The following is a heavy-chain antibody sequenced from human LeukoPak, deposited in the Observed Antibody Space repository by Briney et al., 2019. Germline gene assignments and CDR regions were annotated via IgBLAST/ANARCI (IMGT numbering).Heavy chain of an antibody. CDR1: GDTISSFY. J-gene: IGHJ5*02. V-gene: IGHV4-4*09. D-gene: IGHD1-7*01. Sequence: SETLSLTCTVSGDTISSFYWSWIRQAPGKGLECIGFIYINGDTSYNPSLKGRATLSLDTSKNQFSLRLTSVTAADTAVYYCAKTARTFASWGPGTLVTVSS. CDR2: IYINGDT. CDR3: AKTARTFAS.